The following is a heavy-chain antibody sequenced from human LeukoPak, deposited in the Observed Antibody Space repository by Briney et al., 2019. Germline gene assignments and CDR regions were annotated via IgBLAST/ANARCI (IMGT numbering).Heavy chain of an antibody. CDR2: ISGSGGST. J-gene: IGHJ4*02. V-gene: IGHV3-23*01. D-gene: IGHD3-9*01. CDR1: GFTFSSHA. Sequence: GGSLRLSCAASGFTFSSHAMSWVRQAPGKGLEWVSAISGSGGSTYYADSVKGRFTISRDNSKNTLYLQMNSLRAEDTAVYYCAKDLIPYDILTGAFDYWGQGTLVTVSS. CDR3: AKDLIPYDILTGAFDY.